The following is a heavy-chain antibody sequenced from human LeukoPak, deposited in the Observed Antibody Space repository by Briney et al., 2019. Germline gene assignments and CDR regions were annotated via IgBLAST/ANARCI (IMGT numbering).Heavy chain of an antibody. CDR1: GFTFSTYY. D-gene: IGHD6-19*01. CDR3: AGGSGWLIDS. J-gene: IGHJ4*02. V-gene: IGHV3-7*05. Sequence: PSGWSLRLSCVASGFTFSTYYMAWVCQAPGKGVEWAANIRQDGSDKFYVDSVRGRFIISRDNGGNSLYLQMNGLRAEDTAVYYCAGGSGWLIDSWGRGTLVTVSS. CDR2: IRQDGSDK.